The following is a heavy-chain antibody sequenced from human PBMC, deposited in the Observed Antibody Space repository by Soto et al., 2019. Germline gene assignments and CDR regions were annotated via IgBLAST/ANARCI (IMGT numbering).Heavy chain of an antibody. CDR3: AKGEDSFGFTRFDF. D-gene: IGHD5-18*01. Sequence: PGGSLRLSCVASGFTFSNYAMNWVRQAPGKGLEWVSGISGSTGNTYYADSLKGRFTISRDNSKNTVYLQMHSLRAEGTALYYCAKGEDSFGFTRFDFWGQGNLVTVSS. CDR2: ISGSTGNT. V-gene: IGHV3-23*01. CDR1: GFTFSNYA. J-gene: IGHJ4*02.